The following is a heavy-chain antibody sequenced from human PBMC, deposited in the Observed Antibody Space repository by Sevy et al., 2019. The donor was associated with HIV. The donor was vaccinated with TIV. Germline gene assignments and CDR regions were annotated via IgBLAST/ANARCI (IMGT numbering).Heavy chain of an antibody. V-gene: IGHV3-7*03. Sequence: GGFLRLSCEASGFSFSDYWMTWVRQAPGKGLEWMANMRQDGRETYYVDSVKGRFTVSRDNAKNSLWLQMNSLRAEDTAGYYCARGIFGSGSRLGLGYWGQGTLVTVSS. CDR2: MRQDGRET. D-gene: IGHD3-10*01. CDR3: ARGIFGSGSRLGLGY. CDR1: GFSFSDYW. J-gene: IGHJ4*02.